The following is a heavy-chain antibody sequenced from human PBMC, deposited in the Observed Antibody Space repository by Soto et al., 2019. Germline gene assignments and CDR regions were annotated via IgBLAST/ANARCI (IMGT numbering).Heavy chain of an antibody. Sequence: XSVKVSCXPTGSTFTCYYTHWVRQAPGQGLEWMGWMNPKSGGAYFAQKFQGRVTLTRDTSIGTAYIEVNSLTSDDTAVYFCTRENIENRDGLYGAFDIWGQGTTVTVSS. CDR1: GSTFTCYY. CDR3: TRENIENRDGLYGAFDI. CDR2: MNPKSGGA. D-gene: IGHD2-15*01. V-gene: IGHV1-2*02. J-gene: IGHJ3*02.